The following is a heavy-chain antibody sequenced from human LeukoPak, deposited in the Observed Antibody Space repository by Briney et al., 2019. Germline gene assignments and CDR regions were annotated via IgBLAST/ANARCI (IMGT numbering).Heavy chain of an antibody. CDR3: ARGVARVYYYYMDV. Sequence: PSETLSLTCAVYGGSFSGYYWSWIRQPPGKGLEWIGEINHSGSTNYNPSLKSRVTISVDTSKNQFSLKLSSVTAADTAVYYCARGVARVYYYYMDVWGKGTTVTVSS. CDR1: GGSFSGYY. J-gene: IGHJ6*03. D-gene: IGHD2-15*01. V-gene: IGHV4-34*01. CDR2: INHSGST.